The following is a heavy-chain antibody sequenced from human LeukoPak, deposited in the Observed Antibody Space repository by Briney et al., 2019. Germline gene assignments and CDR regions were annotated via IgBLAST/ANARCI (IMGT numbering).Heavy chain of an antibody. J-gene: IGHJ4*02. Sequence: ASVKVSCKASGYTFTGYYMHWVRQAPGQGLEWMGWINPNSGGTNYAQKFQGRVTMTRDTSISTAYMELSRLRSDDTAVYYCARDSSLGGYCSSTSCYMGNDYWGQGTLVTVSS. V-gene: IGHV1-2*02. CDR1: GYTFTGYY. D-gene: IGHD2-2*02. CDR2: INPNSGGT. CDR3: ARDSSLGGYCSSTSCYMGNDY.